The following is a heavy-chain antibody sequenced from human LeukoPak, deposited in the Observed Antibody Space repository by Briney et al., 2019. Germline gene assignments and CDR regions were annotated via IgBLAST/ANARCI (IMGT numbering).Heavy chain of an antibody. Sequence: SQTLSLTCTVSGGSISSGDYYWSWIRQPPGKGLERIGYIYYSGSPYYNPSLKSRVTISVDTSNNQFSLKLSSVTAADTAVYYCARTGRGYYDFWSGYPRAAFDIWGQGTMVTVSS. J-gene: IGHJ3*02. D-gene: IGHD3-3*01. CDR3: ARTGRGYYDFWSGYPRAAFDI. CDR1: GGSISSGDYY. V-gene: IGHV4-30-4*08. CDR2: IYYSGSP.